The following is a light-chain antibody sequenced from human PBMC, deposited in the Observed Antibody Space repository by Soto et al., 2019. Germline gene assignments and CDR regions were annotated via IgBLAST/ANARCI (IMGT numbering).Light chain of an antibody. CDR2: DAS. CDR1: QRIGSY. J-gene: IGKJ1*01. CDR3: QQYDVHGWT. V-gene: IGKV1-5*01. Sequence: DMQMTQSPSTLSASVGDRVTITCRASQRIGSYLAWYQQKPGKAPNRLVYDASILESGVPSRFSGSGSGTEFTLTISSLQPDDLATDFCQQYDVHGWTSGQGTKVELK.